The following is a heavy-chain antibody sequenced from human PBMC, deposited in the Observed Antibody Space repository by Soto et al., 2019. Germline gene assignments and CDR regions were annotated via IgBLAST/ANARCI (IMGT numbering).Heavy chain of an antibody. CDR1: GGSISSGGYY. CDR2: IYYSGST. V-gene: IGHV4-31*03. D-gene: IGHD3-16*02. Sequence: TSEILSLTCTVSGGSISSGGYYWSWIRQHPGKGLEWVGYIYYSGSTYYNPSLKSRVTISVDTSKNQFSLKLSSVTAADTAVYYCARGRIMITFGGVIAPYYFDYWGQGTLVTVSS. CDR3: ARGRIMITFGGVIAPYYFDY. J-gene: IGHJ4*02.